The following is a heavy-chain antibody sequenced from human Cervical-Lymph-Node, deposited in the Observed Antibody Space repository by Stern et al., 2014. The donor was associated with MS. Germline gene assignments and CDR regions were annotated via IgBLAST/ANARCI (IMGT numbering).Heavy chain of an antibody. CDR3: ASTSGWFDS. J-gene: IGHJ5*01. CDR1: GFNIVTYS. Sequence: EVQLVECGGGLVKPGGSLTLSCAAPGFNIVTYSMNWVRQAPGKGLEWVSFISSTSSNIKYADAVRGRFTISRDNAKNSLFLHMSGLRVEDPAVYYCASTSGWFDSWGQGIQVTVSS. V-gene: IGHV3-21*01. CDR2: ISSTSSNI.